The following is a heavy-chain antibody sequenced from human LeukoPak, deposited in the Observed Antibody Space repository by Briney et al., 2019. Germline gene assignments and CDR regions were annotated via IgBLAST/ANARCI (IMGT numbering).Heavy chain of an antibody. CDR1: GGTFSSYT. Sequence: SVKVSCKASGGTFSSYTISWVRQAPGQGLEWMGRIIPILGIANYAQKFQGRVTITADKSTSTAYMELSSLRPEDTAVYYCAREGVVPAAIYYYYMDVWGKGTTVTVSS. CDR2: IIPILGIA. V-gene: IGHV1-69*04. CDR3: AREGVVPAAIYYYYMDV. J-gene: IGHJ6*03. D-gene: IGHD2-2*01.